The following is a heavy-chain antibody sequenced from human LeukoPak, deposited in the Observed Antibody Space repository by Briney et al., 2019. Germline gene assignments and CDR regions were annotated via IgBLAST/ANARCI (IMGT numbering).Heavy chain of an antibody. Sequence: SETLSLTCTVSGGSISSYYWSWLRQPAGKGLEWIGRIYTSGSTNYNPSLKSRVTMSVDTSKNQFSLKLSSVTAADTAVYYCLGHYYYDSSGYYYGYYYYYMDVWGKGTTVTVSS. CDR2: IYTSGST. CDR1: GGSISSYY. V-gene: IGHV4-4*07. CDR3: LGHYYYDSSGYYYGYYYYYMDV. J-gene: IGHJ6*03. D-gene: IGHD3-22*01.